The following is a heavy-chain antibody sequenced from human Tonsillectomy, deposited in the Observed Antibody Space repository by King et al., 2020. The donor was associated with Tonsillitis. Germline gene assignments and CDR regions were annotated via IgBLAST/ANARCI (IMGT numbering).Heavy chain of an antibody. Sequence: VTLKESGPALVKPTQTLTLTCTFSGFSLSTSGMRVCWIRQPPGKALEWLARIDWDDDKFYSTSLKTRLTISKDTSKNQVVLTMTNMDPVDTATYDCARLPLYGGYSDYFDYWGQGTLVTVAS. CDR1: GFSLSTSGMR. CDR2: IDWDDDK. D-gene: IGHD4-23*01. V-gene: IGHV2-70*04. J-gene: IGHJ4*02. CDR3: ARLPLYGGYSDYFDY.